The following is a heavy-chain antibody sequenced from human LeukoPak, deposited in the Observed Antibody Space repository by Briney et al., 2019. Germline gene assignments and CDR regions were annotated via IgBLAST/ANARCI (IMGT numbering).Heavy chain of an antibody. D-gene: IGHD7-27*01. CDR2: ISGSDSST. V-gene: IGHV3-23*01. CDR3: ASDTGDYFDY. Sequence: PGGSLRLSCAVFGFTFTTYAMTWVRQAPGKGLEWVSGISGSDSSTYYADSVKGRFTISRDNSKNTLYLQMNSLRAEDTAVYYCASDTGDYFDYWGQGTLVTVSS. J-gene: IGHJ4*02. CDR1: GFTFTTYA.